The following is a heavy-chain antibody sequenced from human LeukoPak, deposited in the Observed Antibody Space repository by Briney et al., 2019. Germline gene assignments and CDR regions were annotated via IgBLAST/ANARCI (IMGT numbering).Heavy chain of an antibody. CDR1: GYSISSGYY. V-gene: IGHV4-38-2*02. CDR3: ARDLGYDFWRGLYAFDI. Sequence: SETLSLTCTVSGYSISSGYYWGWIRQPPGKGLEWIGSIYHSGSTYYNPSLKSRVTISVDTSKNQFSLKLSSVTAADTAVYYCARDLGYDFWRGLYAFDIWGQGTMVTVSS. J-gene: IGHJ3*02. D-gene: IGHD3-3*01. CDR2: IYHSGST.